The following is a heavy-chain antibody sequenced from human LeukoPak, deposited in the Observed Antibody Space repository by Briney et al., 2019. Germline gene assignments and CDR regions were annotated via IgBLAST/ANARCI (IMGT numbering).Heavy chain of an antibody. CDR1: GGSFSGYY. CDR3: ARGQGYDFWSGYYTHWFDP. J-gene: IGHJ5*02. Sequence: PSETLSLTCAVYGGSFSGYYWSWIRQPPGKGLEWIGEIIHSGSTNYNPSLKSRVTISVDTSKNQFSLKLSTVTAADTAVYYCARGQGYDFWSGYYTHWFDPWGQGTLVTVSS. V-gene: IGHV4-34*01. D-gene: IGHD3-3*01. CDR2: IIHSGST.